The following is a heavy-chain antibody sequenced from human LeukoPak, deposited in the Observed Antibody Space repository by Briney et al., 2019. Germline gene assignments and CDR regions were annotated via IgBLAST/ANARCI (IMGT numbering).Heavy chain of an antibody. CDR3: ARGRANPAKKAFDI. V-gene: IGHV1-18*01. CDR1: GYTFTSYG. Sequence: ASVKVSCKASGYTFTSYGISWVRQAPGQGLEWMGWISAYNGNTNYAQKLQGRVTMTRDTSTSTVYMELSSLRSEDTAVYYCARGRANPAKKAFDIWGQGTMVTVSS. J-gene: IGHJ3*02. CDR2: ISAYNGNT.